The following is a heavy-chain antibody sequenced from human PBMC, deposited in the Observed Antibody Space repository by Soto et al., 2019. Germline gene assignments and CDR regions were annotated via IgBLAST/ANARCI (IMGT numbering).Heavy chain of an antibody. J-gene: IGHJ6*02. Sequence: QVQLQESGPGLVKPSQTLSLTCTVSGGSISSGGYYWSWIRQHPGKGLEWIGYIYYSGSTYYNPSLKSRVTKXVXTXXNQFSLKLSSVTAADTAVYYCARVCGGDCHYGMDVWGQGTTVTVSS. D-gene: IGHD2-21*02. CDR3: ARVCGGDCHYGMDV. CDR2: IYYSGST. V-gene: IGHV4-31*03. CDR1: GGSISSGGYY.